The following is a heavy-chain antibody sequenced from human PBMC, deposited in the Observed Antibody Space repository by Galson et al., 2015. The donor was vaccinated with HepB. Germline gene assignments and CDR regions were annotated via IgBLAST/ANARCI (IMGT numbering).Heavy chain of an antibody. J-gene: IGHJ4*02. Sequence: SLRLSCAVSGFTFRNYGMHWVRQAPGKGLEWVAVISYDGSNKYYADSVKGRFTISRDNSKNPLYLQMNSLRPEDTAVYYCAKPGFSGYDFWMMVEYYFDYWGQGTLVTVSS. CDR1: GFTFRNYG. CDR2: ISYDGSNK. CDR3: AKPGFSGYDFWMMVEYYFDY. V-gene: IGHV3-30*18. D-gene: IGHD5-12*01.